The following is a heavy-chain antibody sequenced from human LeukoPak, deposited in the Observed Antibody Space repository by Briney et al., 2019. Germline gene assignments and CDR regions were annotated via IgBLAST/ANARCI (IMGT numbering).Heavy chain of an antibody. J-gene: IGHJ5*02. CDR2: IYYSGST. V-gene: IGHV4-59*11. Sequence: KPSETLSLTCTVSGGSISSHYWSWIRQPPGKGLEWIGYIYYSGSTNYNPSLKSRVTISVDTSKNQFSLKLSSVTAADTAVYYCASSREGYPNLFDPWGQGTLVTVSS. CDR3: ASSREGYPNLFDP. CDR1: GGSISSHY. D-gene: IGHD1-1*01.